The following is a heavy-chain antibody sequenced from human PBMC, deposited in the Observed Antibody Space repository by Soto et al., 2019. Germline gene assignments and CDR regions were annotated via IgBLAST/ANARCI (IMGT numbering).Heavy chain of an antibody. CDR3: AKADGGSCHRGAFEI. D-gene: IGHD2-15*01. CDR2: ISYDGSNK. J-gene: IGHJ3*02. V-gene: IGHV3-30*18. Sequence: QVQLVESGGGVVQPGRSLRLSCAASGFTFSSYGMHWVRQAPGKGLEWVAVISYDGSNKYYADSVKGRFTISRDNSKNTLYLQMNSLRAEDTAVYYSAKADGGSCHRGAFEIWGHGTMVTVSS. CDR1: GFTFSSYG.